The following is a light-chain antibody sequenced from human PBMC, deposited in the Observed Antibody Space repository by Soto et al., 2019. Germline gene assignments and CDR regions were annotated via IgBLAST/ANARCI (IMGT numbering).Light chain of an antibody. Sequence: EIVLTQSPGTLSLSPGERVTLSCRASQSVSSSYLAWYQQKPGQAPRLLIYGASSRATGIPDRISGSGSGTDFTLTISRLEPEDFAVYYCQQYGSSRTFGQGTKVDIK. J-gene: IGKJ1*01. CDR3: QQYGSSRT. V-gene: IGKV3-20*01. CDR1: QSVSSSY. CDR2: GAS.